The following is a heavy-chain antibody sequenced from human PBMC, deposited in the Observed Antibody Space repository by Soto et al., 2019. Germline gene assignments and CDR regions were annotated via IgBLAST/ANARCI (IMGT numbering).Heavy chain of an antibody. CDR3: GKVDSSGSYSFDY. CDR2: VRKKTISYTT. V-gene: IGHV3-72*01. D-gene: IGHD3-22*01. J-gene: IGHJ4*02. CDR1: RFNFSDHY. Sequence: GGSLRLSCAASRFNFSDHYMDWVRQAPGNGLERVGRVRKKTISYTTDYAASVKGRFTISRDDSKTSLYLQMKRLKTEDTAIYYCGKVDSSGSYSFDYWGQGTLVTVAS.